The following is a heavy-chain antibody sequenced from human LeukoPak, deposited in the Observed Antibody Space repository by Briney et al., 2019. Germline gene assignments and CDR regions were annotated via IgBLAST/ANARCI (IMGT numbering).Heavy chain of an antibody. J-gene: IGHJ4*02. CDR2: ISGSGGST. V-gene: IGHV3-23*01. CDR1: GFTFSSYA. D-gene: IGHD3-22*01. CDR3: AKDRRYYDSSGLFDY. Sequence: PGGSLRLSCAASGFTFSSYAMSWVRQAPGKGLEWVSAISGSGGSTYYADSVKGRFTISRDNSKNTLYLQMNSPRAEDTAVYYCAKDRRYYDSSGLFDYWGQGTLVTVSS.